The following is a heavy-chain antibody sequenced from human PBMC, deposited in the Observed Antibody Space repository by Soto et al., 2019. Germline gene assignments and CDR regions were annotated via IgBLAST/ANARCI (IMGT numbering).Heavy chain of an antibody. CDR1: GFSLSTTGVG. CDR2: IYWDDDK. CDR3: AHRRGGYNWDDAHFDY. Sequence: QITLKESGPTLVKPTQTLTLTCTFSGFSLSTTGVGVGWIRQPPGKALEWLAVIYWDDDKRYNPSLKSRLSVTTATSRNQVVLEMTSMDPVDTSTYYCAHRRGGYNWDDAHFDYWGQGTLVTVSS. V-gene: IGHV2-5*02. J-gene: IGHJ4*02. D-gene: IGHD1-20*01.